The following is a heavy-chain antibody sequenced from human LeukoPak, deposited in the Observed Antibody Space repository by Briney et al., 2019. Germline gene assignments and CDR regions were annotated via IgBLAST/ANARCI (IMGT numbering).Heavy chain of an antibody. V-gene: IGHV4-39*07. CDR2: IYYSGST. Sequence: SETLSLTCTVSGGSISSSSYYWGWIRQPPGKGLEWIGSIYYSGSTYYNPSLKSRVTISVDTSKNQFSLKLSSVTAADTAVYYCARDFPTYYYDSSAPPYYFDYWGQGTLVTVSS. J-gene: IGHJ4*02. CDR3: ARDFPTYYYDSSAPPYYFDY. CDR1: GGSISSSSYY. D-gene: IGHD3-22*01.